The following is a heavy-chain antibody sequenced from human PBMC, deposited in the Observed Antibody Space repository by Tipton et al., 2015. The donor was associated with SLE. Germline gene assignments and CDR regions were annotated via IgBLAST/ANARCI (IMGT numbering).Heavy chain of an antibody. CDR1: GFTFSSYA. Sequence: SLRLSCAASGFTFSSYAMHWVRQAPGKGLEWVAVISYDGSNKYYADSVKGRFTISRDNSKNTLYLQMNSLRAEDTAVYYCAREGLTGDEDFDYWGQGTLVTVSS. D-gene: IGHD7-27*01. CDR2: ISYDGSNK. V-gene: IGHV3-30*04. CDR3: AREGLTGDEDFDY. J-gene: IGHJ4*02.